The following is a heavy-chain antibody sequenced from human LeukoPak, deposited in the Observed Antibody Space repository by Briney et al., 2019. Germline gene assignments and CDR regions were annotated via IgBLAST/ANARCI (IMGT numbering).Heavy chain of an antibody. CDR3: ARVPVAGTLFDY. CDR2: INPNSGGT. D-gene: IGHD6-19*01. CDR1: GYTFTGYY. J-gene: IGHJ4*02. Sequence: ASVKVSCKASGYTFTGYYLHWVRQAPGQGLEWMGWINPNSGGTNYAQKFQGRVTMTSDTSISTDHMELSRLRSDDADVYYFARVPVAGTLFDYWGQGTLVTVSS. V-gene: IGHV1-2*02.